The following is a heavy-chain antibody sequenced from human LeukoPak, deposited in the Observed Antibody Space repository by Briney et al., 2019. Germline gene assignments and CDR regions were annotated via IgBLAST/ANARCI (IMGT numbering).Heavy chain of an antibody. CDR1: GGSISSYY. CDR2: IYYSGST. CDR3: ARDAGLRDAFDI. D-gene: IGHD2-21*02. V-gene: IGHV4-59*12. Sequence: SETLSLTCTVSGGSISSYYWSWIRQPPGKGLEWIGYIYYSGSTNYNPSLKSRVTMSVDTSKNQFSLKLSSVTAADTAVYYCARDAGLRDAFDIWGQGTMVTVSS. J-gene: IGHJ3*02.